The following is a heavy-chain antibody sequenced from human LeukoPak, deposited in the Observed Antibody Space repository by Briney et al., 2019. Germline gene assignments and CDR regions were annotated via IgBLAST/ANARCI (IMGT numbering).Heavy chain of an antibody. CDR1: GYTFTSYY. D-gene: IGHD3-9*01. J-gene: IGHJ4*02. CDR2: INPNSGGT. V-gene: IGHV1-2*02. Sequence: EASVKVSCKASGYTFTSYYMHWVRQAPGQGLEWMGWINPNSGGTNYAQKFQGRVTMTRDTSISTAYMELSRLRFDDTAVYYCARSPHILTGENFDYWGQGTLVTVSS. CDR3: ARSPHILTGENFDY.